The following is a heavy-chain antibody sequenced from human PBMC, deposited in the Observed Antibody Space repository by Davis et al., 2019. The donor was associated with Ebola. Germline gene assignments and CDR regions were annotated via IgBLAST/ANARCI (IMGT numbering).Heavy chain of an antibody. CDR2: IESGGDT. J-gene: IGHJ4*02. V-gene: IGHV3-53*01. CDR3: ARVTTLKSGAGY. D-gene: IGHD4-11*01. Sequence: GESLKISCAASGFTVSTTFMSWVRQPPGKGLQWVSTIESGGDTYYADSVKGRFTISRDNSENTLYLLMDSLRAEDTAIYYCARVTTLKSGAGYWGQGTLVTVSS. CDR1: GFTVSTTF.